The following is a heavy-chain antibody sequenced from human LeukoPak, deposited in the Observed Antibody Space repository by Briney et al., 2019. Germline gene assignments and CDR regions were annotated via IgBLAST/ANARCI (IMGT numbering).Heavy chain of an antibody. Sequence: ASVKVSCRASGYTFSDYYVYWVRQAPGQGLEWMGWINPASGGTNYAPKFQGRVTMTRDTSISTAYMELNRLTSDDTAVYYRARDLRGFGDYFDYWGQGTLVTVSS. CDR2: INPASGGT. CDR1: GYTFSDYY. D-gene: IGHD3-10*01. J-gene: IGHJ4*02. V-gene: IGHV1-2*02. CDR3: ARDLRGFGDYFDY.